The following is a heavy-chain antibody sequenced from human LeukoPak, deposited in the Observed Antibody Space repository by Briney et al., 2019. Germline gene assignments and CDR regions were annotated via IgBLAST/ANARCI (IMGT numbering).Heavy chain of an antibody. D-gene: IGHD2-15*01. Sequence: GESLKISCQGFEYSFTSYWISWVRQMPGKGLEWMGIIYPGDSDTRYSPSFQGQVTISADKSISTAYLQWSSLKASDTAMYYCARLDCSGGSCYALDYWGQGTLVTVSS. CDR3: ARLDCSGGSCYALDY. CDR2: IYPGDSDT. V-gene: IGHV5-51*01. CDR1: EYSFTSYW. J-gene: IGHJ4*02.